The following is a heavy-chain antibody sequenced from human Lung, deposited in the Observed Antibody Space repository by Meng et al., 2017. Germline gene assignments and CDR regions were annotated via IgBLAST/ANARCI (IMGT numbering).Heavy chain of an antibody. V-gene: IGHV4-34*01. CDR1: GGSFSDYY. CDR2: INHSGST. CDR3: ARGPTTMAHDFDY. D-gene: IGHD4-11*01. J-gene: IGHJ4*02. Sequence: QVQLTQSCAGLFKPSETLSLTCVVSGGSFSDYYWSWIRQPPGKGLEWIGEINHSGSTNYNPSLESRATISVDTSQNNLSLKLSSVTAADSAVYYCARGPTTMAHDFDYWGQGTLVTVSS.